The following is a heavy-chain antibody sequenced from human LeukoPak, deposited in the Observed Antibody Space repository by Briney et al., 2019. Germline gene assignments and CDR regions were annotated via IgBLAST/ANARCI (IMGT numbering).Heavy chain of an antibody. CDR3: VKGKWEDNHYYYGLDV. CDR1: DFTFSSYA. D-gene: IGHD1-26*01. Sequence: GESLRLSCAASDFTFSSYAMSWVRQAPGKGLEWVAAISYDAFNEDYGRSVRGRFTISRDNSKNTVDLQMNSLRPEDTAVYFCVKGKWEDNHYYYGLDVWGQGTSVIVAS. CDR2: ISYDAFNE. J-gene: IGHJ6*02. V-gene: IGHV3-30*18.